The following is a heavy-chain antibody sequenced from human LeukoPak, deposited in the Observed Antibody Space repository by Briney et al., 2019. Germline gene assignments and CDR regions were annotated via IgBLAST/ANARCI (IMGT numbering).Heavy chain of an antibody. D-gene: IGHD3-16*01. CDR2: IHGNGETT. V-gene: IGHV3-23*01. J-gene: IGHJ3*01. Sequence: GGSVRLSCVGSGFMFSRFGLIWVRQAPGKGLEWVSGIHGNGETTYYGDSVKGRFTTSRDNSKSTLYLQMNSLRVEDTAEYFCGRDPNGDYVGAFEFWGQGTKVAVSS. CDR1: GFMFSRFG. CDR3: GRDPNGDYVGAFEF.